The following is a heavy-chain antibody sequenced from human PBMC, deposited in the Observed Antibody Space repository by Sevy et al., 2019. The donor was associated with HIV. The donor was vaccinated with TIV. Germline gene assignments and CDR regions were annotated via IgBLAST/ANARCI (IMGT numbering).Heavy chain of an antibody. D-gene: IGHD3-10*01. V-gene: IGHV3-23*01. J-gene: IGHJ4*02. CDR3: AKEVSEHSYSDY. CDR2: IGGSADYT. CDR1: GSTFSSSA. Sequence: GGSLKSSCVTPGSTFSSSAMSWVRRTPGKGRGWVSAIGGSADYTNYADSVKGRFTISRDNSKNTLYLQMNGLRAEDTAVYYCAKEVSEHSYSDYWGQGTLVTVSS.